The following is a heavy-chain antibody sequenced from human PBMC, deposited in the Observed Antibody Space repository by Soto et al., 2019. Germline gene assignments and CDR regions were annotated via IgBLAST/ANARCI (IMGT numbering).Heavy chain of an antibody. V-gene: IGHV4-61*01. D-gene: IGHD3-16*01. J-gene: IGHJ4*02. CDR1: GGSVSSGSYY. CDR2: IYYTGGT. CDR3: ARDPNYYDIYAYWD. Sequence: ASETLSLTCTVSGGSVSSGSYYWSWIRQPPGKGLEWIGYIYYTGGTNYNPSLKSRVTISVDTSKNQFSLKLSSVTAADTAVYYCARDPNYYDIYAYWDWGQGTLVTVSS.